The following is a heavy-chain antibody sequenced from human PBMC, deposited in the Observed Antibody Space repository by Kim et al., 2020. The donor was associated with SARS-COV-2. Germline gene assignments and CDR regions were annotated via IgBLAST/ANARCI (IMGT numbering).Heavy chain of an antibody. V-gene: IGHV3-33*06. D-gene: IGHD6-19*01. J-gene: IGHJ4*02. CDR3: AKDRRRVQWSLFDY. CDR2: IWYDGSNK. Sequence: GGSLRLSCAASGFTFSSYGMHWVRQAPGKGLEWVAVIWYDGSNKYYADSVKGRFTISRDNSKNTLYLQMNSLRAEDTAVYYCAKDRRRVQWSLFDYWGQGTLVTVSS. CDR1: GFTFSSYG.